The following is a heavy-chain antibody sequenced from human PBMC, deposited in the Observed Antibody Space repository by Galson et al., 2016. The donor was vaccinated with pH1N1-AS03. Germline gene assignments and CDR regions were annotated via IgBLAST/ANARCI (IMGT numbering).Heavy chain of an antibody. CDR1: GFSFNSYA. Sequence: SLRLSCAASGFSFNSYAMQWVRQAPGEGLEWVSGIRGNGDSTYYADSVKGRFTSSRDNSKDMFYLQMTSLRGDDTAVYYCVKGSWGIDIVDRISHCGMDVWGQGTTVTVSS. CDR3: VKGSWGIDIVDRISHCGMDV. D-gene: IGHD5-12*01. J-gene: IGHJ6*02. V-gene: IGHV3-23*01. CDR2: IRGNGDST.